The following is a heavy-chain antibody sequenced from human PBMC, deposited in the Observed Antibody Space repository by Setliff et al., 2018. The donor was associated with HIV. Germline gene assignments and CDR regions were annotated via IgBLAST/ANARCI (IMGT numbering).Heavy chain of an antibody. CDR2: ISPYNGHT. J-gene: IGHJ3*02. CDR3: ARDALEMVNAFDI. CDR1: GGTSSTHA. D-gene: IGHD5-18*01. V-gene: IGHV1-18*01. Sequence: ASVKVSCKASGGTSSTHAMNWVRQAPGQGLEWMGWISPYNGHTNFAQKFQGRLIMTTDTSTGTAYMELRRLSSDDTAVYYCARDALEMVNAFDIWGQGTMVTVSS.